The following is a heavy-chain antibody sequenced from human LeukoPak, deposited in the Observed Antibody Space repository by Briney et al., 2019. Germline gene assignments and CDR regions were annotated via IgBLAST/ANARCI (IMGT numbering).Heavy chain of an antibody. CDR1: GFTFSSYS. V-gene: IGHV3-21*01. J-gene: IGHJ4*02. CDR3: ARVPSSTNTNRDY. D-gene: IGHD6-13*01. Sequence: PGGSLRLSCAASGFTFSSYSLKWVRQAPGKGLEWVSSISGSSSYIYYADSVQGRFTISRDNAKNSLYLQMNSLRAEDTAVYYCARVPSSTNTNRDYWGQGTLVTVSS. CDR2: ISGSSSYI.